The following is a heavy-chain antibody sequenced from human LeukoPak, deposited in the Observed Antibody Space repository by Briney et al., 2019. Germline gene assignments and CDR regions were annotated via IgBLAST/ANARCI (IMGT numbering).Heavy chain of an antibody. CDR3: AKDWSYSGWAYYFDY. D-gene: IGHD6-19*01. J-gene: IGHJ4*02. CDR1: GFTFNSYG. CDR2: IRYDGSSE. V-gene: IGHV3-30*02. Sequence: PGGSLRLSCAASGFTFNSYGMHWVRLAPGKRLEWVAFIRYDGSSEYYADSVRGRFTISRDNSKNTLYLQMNSLKAEDTALYYCAKDWSYSGWAYYFDYWGQGTLVTVSS.